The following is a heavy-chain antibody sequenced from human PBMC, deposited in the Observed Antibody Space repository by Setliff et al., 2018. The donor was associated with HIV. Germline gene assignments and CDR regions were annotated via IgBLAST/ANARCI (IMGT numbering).Heavy chain of an antibody. V-gene: IGHV1-2*06. Sequence: GASVKVSCKASGYTFTGYYMHWVRQAPGQGPEWLGRINPKSGSTRYAQKFQGRVSMTRDTAISTAYMELSRLRSDDSAVYYCARLPFITIFGVLNGDDGFDIWGQGTMVTVSS. CDR2: INPKSGST. CDR1: GYTFTGYY. J-gene: IGHJ3*02. CDR3: ARLPFITIFGVLNGDDGFDI. D-gene: IGHD3-3*01.